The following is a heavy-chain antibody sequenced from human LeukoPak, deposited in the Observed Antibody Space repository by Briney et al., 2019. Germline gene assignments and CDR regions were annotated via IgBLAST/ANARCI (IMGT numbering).Heavy chain of an antibody. V-gene: IGHV3-21*01. CDR1: GFTFSAYI. Sequence: GGSLRLSCAASGFTFSAYIMSWVRQAPGKGLEWVSSISSGSTYIYDADSLKDRFTISRDNAKNSLYLQMSSLSAEDTAVYYCARERTCSSASCPLDVWGQGTTVTVSS. J-gene: IGHJ6*02. D-gene: IGHD2-2*01. CDR3: ARERTCSSASCPLDV. CDR2: ISSGSTYI.